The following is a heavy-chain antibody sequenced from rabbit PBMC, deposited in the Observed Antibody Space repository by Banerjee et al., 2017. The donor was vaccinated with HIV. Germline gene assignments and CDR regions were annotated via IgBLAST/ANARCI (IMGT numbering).Heavy chain of an antibody. CDR1: GFSFSNKYV. Sequence: QEQLEESGGDLVKPEGSLTLTCTASGFSFSNKYVMCWVRQAPGKGLEWIACIYNGDGSTYYASWVNGRFTISRSTSLNTVTLQMTYLTGADTATYFCARYSSGWDYFDLWGPGTLVTVS. CDR2: IYNGDGST. D-gene: IGHD4-1*01. J-gene: IGHJ4*01. CDR3: ARYSSGWDYFDL. V-gene: IGHV1S47*01.